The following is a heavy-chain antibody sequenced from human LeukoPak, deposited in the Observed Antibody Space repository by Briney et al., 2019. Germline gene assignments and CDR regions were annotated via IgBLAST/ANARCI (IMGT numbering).Heavy chain of an antibody. D-gene: IGHD6-13*01. CDR2: ISAYNGNT. CDR3: ARDLPGIAAAGTPTDYHYGMDV. CDR1: GYTFTNYG. V-gene: IGHV1-18*01. J-gene: IGHJ6*02. Sequence: ASVTVSCKASGYTFTNYGISWVRQAPGQGLEWMGWISAYNGNTNYAQKLQGRVTMTTDTSTSTAYMELRSLRSDDTAVYYCARDLPGIAAAGTPTDYHYGMDVWGQGTTVTVSS.